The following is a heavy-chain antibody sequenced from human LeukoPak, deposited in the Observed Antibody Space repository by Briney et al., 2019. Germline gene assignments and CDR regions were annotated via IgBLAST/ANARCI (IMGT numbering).Heavy chain of an antibody. CDR3: AREIDYYDSSGSDY. J-gene: IGHJ4*02. D-gene: IGHD3-22*01. CDR2: INPNSGGT. CDR1: GYTFTNYY. Sequence: ASVKVSCKASGYTFTNYYMHWVRQAPGQGLEWMGWINPNSGGTNYAQKFQGRVTMTRDTSISTAYMELSRLRSDDTAVYYCAREIDYYDSSGSDYWGQGTLVTVSS. V-gene: IGHV1-2*02.